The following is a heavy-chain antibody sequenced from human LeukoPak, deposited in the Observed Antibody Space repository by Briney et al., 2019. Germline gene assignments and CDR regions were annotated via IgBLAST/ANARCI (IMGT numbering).Heavy chain of an antibody. CDR3: ARRSRVRGADY. CDR1: GGSFSGYY. Sequence: SETLSLTCAVYGGSFSGYYWSWIRQPPGKGLEWIGEINHSGSTNYNPSLKSRVTISVDTSKNQFSLKLSSVTAADTAVYYCARRSRVRGADYWGQGTLVTVSS. D-gene: IGHD3-10*01. V-gene: IGHV4-34*01. CDR2: INHSGST. J-gene: IGHJ4*02.